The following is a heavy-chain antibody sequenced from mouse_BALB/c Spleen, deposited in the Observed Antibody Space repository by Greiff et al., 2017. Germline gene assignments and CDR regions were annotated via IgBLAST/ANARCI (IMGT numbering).Heavy chain of an antibody. CDR1: GYTFTDYA. CDR2: ISTYSGNT. V-gene: IGHV1-67*01. D-gene: IGHD2-2*01. Sequence: VQLQESGPKLVRPGVSVKISCKGSGYTFTDYAMHWVKQSHAKSLEWIGVISTYSGNTNYNQKFKGKATMTVDKSSSTAYMELARLTSEDSAIYYCARSVIYYGNDGAMDYWGQGTSVTVSS. J-gene: IGHJ4*01. CDR3: ARSVIYYGNDGAMDY.